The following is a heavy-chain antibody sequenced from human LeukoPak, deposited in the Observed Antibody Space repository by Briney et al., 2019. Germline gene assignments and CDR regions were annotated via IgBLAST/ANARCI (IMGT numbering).Heavy chain of an antibody. CDR3: ARGPYCSGGSCYSGSDY. CDR2: IRYDGSNK. CDR1: GFTFSSYG. J-gene: IGHJ4*02. V-gene: IGHV3-30*02. Sequence: GGSLRLSCAASGFTFSSYGMHWVRQAPGKGLEWVAFIRYDGSNKYYADSVKGRFTISRDNSKNTLYLQMNSLRAEDTAVYYCARGPYCSGGSCYSGSDYWGQGTLVTVSS. D-gene: IGHD2-15*01.